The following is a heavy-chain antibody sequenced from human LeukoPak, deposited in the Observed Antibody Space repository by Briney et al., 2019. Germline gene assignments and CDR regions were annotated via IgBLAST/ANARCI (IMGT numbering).Heavy chain of an antibody. Sequence: SQTLSLTCTFSGGSISSGGYYWSWIRQPPGKGLEWIGYIYHSGSTYYNPSLKSRVTISVDRSKNQFSLKLSSVTAADTAVYYCARGDYSSSFDYWGQGTLVTVSS. D-gene: IGHD6-6*01. CDR1: GGSISSGGYY. CDR2: IYHSGST. CDR3: ARGDYSSSFDY. V-gene: IGHV4-30-2*01. J-gene: IGHJ4*02.